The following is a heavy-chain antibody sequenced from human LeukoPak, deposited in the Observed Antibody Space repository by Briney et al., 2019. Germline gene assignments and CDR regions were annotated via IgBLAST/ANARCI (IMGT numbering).Heavy chain of an antibody. D-gene: IGHD2-21*01. J-gene: IGHJ3*02. CDR2: ISYDGSNK. V-gene: IGHV3-30-3*01. Sequence: PGRSLRLSCAASGFTFSSYAMHWVRQAPGKGLEWVAVISYDGSNKYYADSVKGRFTISRDNSKNTLYLQMNSLRAEDTAVYYCARAAVVVIAIKGPTVSRGAFDIWGQGTMVTVSS. CDR1: GFTFSSYA. CDR3: ARAAVVVIAIKGPTVSRGAFDI.